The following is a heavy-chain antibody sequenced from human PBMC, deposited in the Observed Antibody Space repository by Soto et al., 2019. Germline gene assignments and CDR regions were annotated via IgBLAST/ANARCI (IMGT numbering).Heavy chain of an antibody. D-gene: IGHD6-19*01. CDR2: IYYSGST. Sequence: PSETLSLTCTVSGGSISSSSYYWGWIRQPPGKGLEWIGSIYYSGSTYYNPSLKSRVTISVDTSKNQFSLKLSSVTAADTAVYYCARHDVPIAVREYFDYWGQGTLVTVSS. J-gene: IGHJ4*02. V-gene: IGHV4-39*01. CDR1: GGSISSSSYY. CDR3: ARHDVPIAVREYFDY.